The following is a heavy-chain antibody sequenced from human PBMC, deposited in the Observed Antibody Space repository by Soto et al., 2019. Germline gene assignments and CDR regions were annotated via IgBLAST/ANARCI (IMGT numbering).Heavy chain of an antibody. V-gene: IGHV3-74*01. CDR1: GFTFSSYW. CDR2: INSDGSST. D-gene: IGHD2-15*01. CDR3: ARGPGGPDGPGDY. Sequence: GGSLRLSCAASGFTFSSYWMHWVRQAPGKGLVWVSRINSDGSSTSYADSVKGRFTISRDNAKNTLYLQMNSLRAEDTAVYYCARGPGGPDGPGDYWGQGTLVTVS. J-gene: IGHJ4*02.